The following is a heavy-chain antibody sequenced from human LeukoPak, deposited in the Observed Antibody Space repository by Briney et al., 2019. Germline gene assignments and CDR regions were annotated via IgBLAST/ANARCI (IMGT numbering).Heavy chain of an antibody. CDR1: RYTFTSYY. D-gene: IGHD2-2*01. Sequence: ASVKVSCKASRYTFTSYYMHWVRQAPGQGLEWMGIINPSGGSTSYAQKFQGRVTMTRDTSTSTVYMELSSLRSEDTAVYYCARALVPAAMRGGYYYYYHYMDVWGKGTTVTVSS. V-gene: IGHV1-46*01. J-gene: IGHJ6*03. CDR2: INPSGGST. CDR3: ARALVPAAMRGGYYYYYHYMDV.